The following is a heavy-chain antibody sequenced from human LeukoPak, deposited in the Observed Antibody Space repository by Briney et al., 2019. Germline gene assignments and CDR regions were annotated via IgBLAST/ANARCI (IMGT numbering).Heavy chain of an antibody. Sequence: SETLSLTCTVSGGSISSYYWNWIRQPPGKGLEWIGYIYYSGSTNYNPSLKSRVTTLVDTSKNQFSLRLSSVTAADTAVYYCAREYSSSSGRRAFNFWGQGTMVTVSS. CDR2: IYYSGST. D-gene: IGHD6-6*01. J-gene: IGHJ3*01. CDR3: AREYSSSSGRRAFNF. V-gene: IGHV4-59*08. CDR1: GGSISSYY.